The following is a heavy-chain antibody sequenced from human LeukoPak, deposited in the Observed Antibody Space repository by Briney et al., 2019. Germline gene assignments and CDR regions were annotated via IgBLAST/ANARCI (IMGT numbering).Heavy chain of an antibody. V-gene: IGHV3-23*01. CDR3: AKAHGSGSSYYYYYGMDV. Sequence: GGSLRLSCAASGFTFSTYAMSWVRQAPGKGLEWVSAISGSGGSTYYADSVKGRFTISRDNSKNTLYLQMNSLRGDDTTVYYCAKAHGSGSSYYYYYGMDVWGQGTTVTVSS. J-gene: IGHJ6*02. CDR2: ISGSGGST. CDR1: GFTFSTYA. D-gene: IGHD3-10*01.